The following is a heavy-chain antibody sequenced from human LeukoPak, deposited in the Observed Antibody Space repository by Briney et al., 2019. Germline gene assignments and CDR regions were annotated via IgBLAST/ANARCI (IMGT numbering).Heavy chain of an antibody. Sequence: GSLRLSCSASGFTFSSYAMHWVRQAPGKGLEYVSAISSNGGSTYYADSVKGRFTISRDNSKNTLYLQMSSLRAEDTAVYYCVKGDCSGGSCYLYYYYYGMDVWGQGTTVTVSS. V-gene: IGHV3-64D*06. CDR2: ISSNGGST. J-gene: IGHJ6*02. CDR1: GFTFSSYA. D-gene: IGHD2-15*01. CDR3: VKGDCSGGSCYLYYYYYGMDV.